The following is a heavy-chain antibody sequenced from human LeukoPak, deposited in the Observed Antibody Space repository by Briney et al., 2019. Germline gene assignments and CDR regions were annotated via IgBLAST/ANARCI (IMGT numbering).Heavy chain of an antibody. CDR2: FYYTGAT. V-gene: IGHV4-31*03. D-gene: IGHD3-10*01. CDR1: GGPIKRAGYH. CDR3: ARSYVSGRGGYFDY. J-gene: IGHJ4*02. Sequence: SQTLSLTCTVSGGPIKRAGYHWTWIRQHPGKGLESIGYFYYTGATYYSPSLKSRITISGDTSKNQFSLKLSSVTAADTAVYFCARSYVSGRGGYFDYWGQGTLVTVSS.